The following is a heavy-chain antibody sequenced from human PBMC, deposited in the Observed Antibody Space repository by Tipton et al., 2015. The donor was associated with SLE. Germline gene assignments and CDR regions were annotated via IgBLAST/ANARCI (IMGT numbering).Heavy chain of an antibody. Sequence: SLRLSCAASGFTFSSYAMHWVRQAPGKGLEWVAVISYDGSNKYYADSVKGRFTISRDNSKNTLSLQMNSLRAEDTALYYCTKDGSGSYPNWFDPWGQGTLVTVSS. CDR3: TKDGSGSYPNWFDP. CDR2: ISYDGSNK. D-gene: IGHD3-10*01. J-gene: IGHJ5*02. CDR1: GFTFSSYA. V-gene: IGHV3-30-3*01.